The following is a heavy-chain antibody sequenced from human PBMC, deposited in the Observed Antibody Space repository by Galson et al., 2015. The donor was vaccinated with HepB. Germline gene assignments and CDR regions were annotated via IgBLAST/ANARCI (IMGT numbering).Heavy chain of an antibody. V-gene: IGHV1-8*01. CDR3: ARGVRNYLYSDN. D-gene: IGHD1-7*01. CDR2: MNPNSGNT. Sequence: QASGQGLEWMGWMNPNSGNTGYAPEFQDRVTMTGDTSMSTAYMELSSLRSEDTAVYYCARGVRNYLYSDNWGQGTLVTVSS. J-gene: IGHJ4*02.